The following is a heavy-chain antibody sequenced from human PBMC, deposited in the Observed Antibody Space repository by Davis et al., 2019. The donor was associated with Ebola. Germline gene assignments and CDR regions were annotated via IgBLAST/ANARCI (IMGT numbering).Heavy chain of an antibody. Sequence: ASVKVSCKTSGYTFTNYYVHWVRQAPGQGLEWVGFINPGGRNTAYSQKFQGRVTVPRDTSTSTVYMELSSLGYEDTAVYYCARDKKYRDDSGPTGGWGQGTLVTVSS. V-gene: IGHV1-46*01. CDR1: GYTFTNYY. D-gene: IGHD3-22*01. CDR2: INPGGRNT. CDR3: ARDKKYRDDSGPTGG. J-gene: IGHJ4*02.